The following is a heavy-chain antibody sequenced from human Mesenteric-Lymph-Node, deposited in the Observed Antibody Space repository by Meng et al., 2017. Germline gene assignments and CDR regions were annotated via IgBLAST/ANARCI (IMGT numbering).Heavy chain of an antibody. CDR2: IDDSGST. V-gene: IGHV4-4*02. Sequence: QVQLQESGPGLVKPSETLSLTCAVSGGSISSINWWTWVRQPPGKGLEWIGDIDDSGSTNYNPSLNSRISISLDKSKNHFSLKVNSVTAADTAVYYCARGKQDAWELLAYWGQGALVTVSS. J-gene: IGHJ4*02. D-gene: IGHD1-26*01. CDR3: ARGKQDAWELLAY. CDR1: GGSISSINW.